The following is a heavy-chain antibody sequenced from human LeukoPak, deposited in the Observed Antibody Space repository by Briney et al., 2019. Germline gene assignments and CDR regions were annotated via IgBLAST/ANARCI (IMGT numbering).Heavy chain of an antibody. V-gene: IGHV3-9*01. D-gene: IGHD5-18*01. CDR1: GFTFSSYE. Sequence: GGSLRLSCAASGFTFSSYEMNWVRQAPGKGLEWVSGISWNSGIIGYADSVKGRFTTSRDNAKNSLYLQMNSLRPEDTALYYCTKDSVAMVTTSDYWGQGTLVTVSS. CDR3: TKDSVAMVTTSDY. J-gene: IGHJ4*02. CDR2: ISWNSGII.